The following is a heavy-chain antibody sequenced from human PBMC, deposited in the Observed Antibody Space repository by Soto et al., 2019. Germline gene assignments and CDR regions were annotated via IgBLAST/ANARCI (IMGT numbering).Heavy chain of an antibody. CDR3: ARQTSSGYSWRKYYYYGMDV. D-gene: IGHD3-22*01. Sequence: PGESLKISCKGSGYSFTSYWIGWVRQMPGKGLEWMGIIYPGDSDTRYSPSFQGQVTISADKSISTAYLQWSSLKASDTAMYYCARQTSSGYSWRKYYYYGMDVWGQGTTVTVSS. CDR2: IYPGDSDT. V-gene: IGHV5-51*01. J-gene: IGHJ6*02. CDR1: GYSFTSYW.